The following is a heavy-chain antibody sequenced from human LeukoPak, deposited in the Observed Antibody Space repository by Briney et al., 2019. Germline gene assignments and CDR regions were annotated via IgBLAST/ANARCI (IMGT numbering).Heavy chain of an antibody. CDR2: IYYSGST. V-gene: IGHV4-59*01. CDR3: ARGDSGYFDY. D-gene: IGHD3-10*01. CDR1: VGSISSYY. J-gene: IGHJ4*02. Sequence: SETLSLTCTVSVGSISSYYWSWIRQPPGKGLEWIGYIYYSGSTNYNPSLKSRVTISVDTSKNQFSLKLSSVTAADTAVYYCARGDSGYFDYWGQGTLVTVSS.